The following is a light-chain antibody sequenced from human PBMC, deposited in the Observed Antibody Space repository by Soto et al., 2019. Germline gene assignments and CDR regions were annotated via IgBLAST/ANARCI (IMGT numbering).Light chain of an antibody. CDR2: EGT. V-gene: IGLV2-23*01. Sequence: QSALTQPASVSGSPRQSITISCTGTSSDVGSSNLVSWYQQHPGKAPKVMIYEGTKRPSGVSNRFSGSQSGNTASLTIFGLQAEDEADYYCCSFAGSSTYVFGTGTKLTVL. J-gene: IGLJ1*01. CDR3: CSFAGSSTYV. CDR1: SSDVGSSNL.